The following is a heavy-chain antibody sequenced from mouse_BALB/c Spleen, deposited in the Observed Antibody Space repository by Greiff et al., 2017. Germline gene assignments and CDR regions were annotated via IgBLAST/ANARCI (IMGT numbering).Heavy chain of an antibody. Sequence: EVQLVESGPGLVKPSQSLSLTCTVTGYSITSDYAWNWIRQFPGNKLEWMGYISYSGSTSYNPSLKSRISITRDTSKNQFFLQLNSVTTEDTATYYCARGSGYAMDDWGQGTSGTVSS. D-gene: IGHD3-1*01. V-gene: IGHV3-2*02. CDR1: GYSITSDYA. CDR3: ARGSGYAMDD. CDR2: ISYSGST. J-gene: IGHJ4*01.